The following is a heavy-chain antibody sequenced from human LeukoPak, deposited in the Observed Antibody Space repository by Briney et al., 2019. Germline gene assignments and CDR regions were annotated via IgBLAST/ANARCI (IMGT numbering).Heavy chain of an antibody. D-gene: IGHD2-15*01. CDR1: GGSISSGSYY. CDR3: ARDGDGGLYMDV. CDR2: IYTSGST. V-gene: IGHV4-61*02. Sequence: SQTLSLTCTVSGGSISSGSYYWSWIRQPARKGLEWIGRIYTSGSTNYNPSLKSRVTISVDTSKNQFPLKLSSVTAADTAVYYCARDGDGGLYMDVWGKGNTVTVSS. J-gene: IGHJ6*03.